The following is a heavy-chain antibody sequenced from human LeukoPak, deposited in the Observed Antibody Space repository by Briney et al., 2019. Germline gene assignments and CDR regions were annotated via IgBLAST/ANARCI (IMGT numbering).Heavy chain of an antibody. D-gene: IGHD5-12*01. CDR3: ARGMAAAYDYNWFDP. CDR1: GGSFSGYY. Sequence: SETLSLTCAVYGGSFSGYYWSWIRQPPGKGLEWIGEINHSGSTNYNPSLKSRVNMSVDTTKNQFSLKLSSVTAADTAVYFRARGMAAAYDYNWFDPWGQGILVTVSS. J-gene: IGHJ5*02. CDR2: INHSGST. V-gene: IGHV4-34*01.